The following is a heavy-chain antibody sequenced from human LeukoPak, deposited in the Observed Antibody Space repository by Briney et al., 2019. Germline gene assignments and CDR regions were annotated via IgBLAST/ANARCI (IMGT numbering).Heavy chain of an antibody. J-gene: IGHJ4*02. CDR1: GYTFTSYG. D-gene: IGHD3-10*01. CDR3: ARGPGNYGSGSYYSDY. V-gene: IGHV1-2*02. CDR2: INPNSGGT. Sequence: ASVKVSCKASGYTFTSYGISWVRQAPGQGLEWMGWINPNSGGTNYAQKFQGRVTMTRDTSISTAYMELSRLRSDDTAVYYCARGPGNYGSGSYYSDYWGQGTLVTVSS.